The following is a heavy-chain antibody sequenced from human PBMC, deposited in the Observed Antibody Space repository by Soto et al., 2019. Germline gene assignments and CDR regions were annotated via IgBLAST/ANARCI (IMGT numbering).Heavy chain of an antibody. V-gene: IGHV3-33*01. CDR3: ARDRYSSGWYDLDY. J-gene: IGHJ4*02. Sequence: QEQLVESGGGVVQPGRSLRLSCAASGFIFSSYGMHWVRQAPGKGLEWVAVIWYDGSNKYYADFVKGRFTISRDNSKNTLYLQMNSLRAEDTAVYYCARDRYSSGWYDLDYWGQGTLVTVSS. CDR1: GFIFSSYG. CDR2: IWYDGSNK. D-gene: IGHD6-19*01.